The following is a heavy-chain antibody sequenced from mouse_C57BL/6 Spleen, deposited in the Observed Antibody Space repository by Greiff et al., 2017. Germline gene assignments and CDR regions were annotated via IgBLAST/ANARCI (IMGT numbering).Heavy chain of an antibody. J-gene: IGHJ4*01. CDR2: INPNNGGT. CDR3: AITTVVAEGYYAMDY. CDR1: GYTFTDYN. Sequence: VQLQQSGPELVKPGASVKMSCKASGYTFTDYNMHWVKQSHGKSLEWIGYINPNNGGTSYNQKFKGKATLTVNKSSSTAYMELRSLTSEDSAVYYCAITTVVAEGYYAMDYWGQGTSVTVSS. V-gene: IGHV1-22*01. D-gene: IGHD1-1*01.